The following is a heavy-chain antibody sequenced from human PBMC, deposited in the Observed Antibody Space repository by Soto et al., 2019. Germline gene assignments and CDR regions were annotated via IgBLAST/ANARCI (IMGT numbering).Heavy chain of an antibody. CDR2: IDPSDSYT. Sequence: GESLKISCKGSGYSFASYWISWVRQMPGKGLEWMGRIDPSDSYTNYSPSFQGHVTISADKSISTAYLQWSSLKASDTAMYYCARQGYCSSTSCFDYWGQGTLVTVSS. D-gene: IGHD2-2*01. J-gene: IGHJ4*02. V-gene: IGHV5-10-1*01. CDR1: GYSFASYW. CDR3: ARQGYCSSTSCFDY.